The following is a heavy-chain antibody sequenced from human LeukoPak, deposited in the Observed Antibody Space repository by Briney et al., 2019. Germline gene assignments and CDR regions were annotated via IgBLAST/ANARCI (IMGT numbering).Heavy chain of an antibody. J-gene: IGHJ3*02. CDR1: GFTFSSYS. Sequence: PGGSLRLSCAASGFTFSSYSMNWVRQAPGKGLEWVSYISSSSSTIYYADSVKGRFTISRDNAKNSLYLQMNSLRAEDTAVYHCASGLSLRGDALDIWGQGTMVTVSS. D-gene: IGHD5/OR15-5a*01. CDR2: ISSSSSTI. V-gene: IGHV3-48*04. CDR3: ASGLSLRGDALDI.